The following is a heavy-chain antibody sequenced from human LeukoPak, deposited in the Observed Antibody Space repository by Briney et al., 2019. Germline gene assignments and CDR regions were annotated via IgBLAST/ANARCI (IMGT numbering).Heavy chain of an antibody. D-gene: IGHD3-22*01. CDR3: ASRAYYYDSSGYGPFDY. Sequence: SETLSLTCTVSGGSISSSGYYWGWIRQPPGKGLEWIGSIYYSGSTYYNPSLKSRVTISVDTSKNQFSLKLSSVTAADTAVYYCASRAYYYDSSGYGPFDYWGQETLVTVSS. CDR1: GGSISSSGYY. V-gene: IGHV4-39*01. J-gene: IGHJ4*02. CDR2: IYYSGST.